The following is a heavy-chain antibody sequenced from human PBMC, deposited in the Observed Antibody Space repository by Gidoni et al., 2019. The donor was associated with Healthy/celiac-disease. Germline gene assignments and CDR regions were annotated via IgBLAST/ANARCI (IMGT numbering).Heavy chain of an antibody. CDR1: GFTFSSYA. D-gene: IGHD6-19*01. CDR2: ISSNGGST. CDR3: VKPRYSSGSRPLGNY. J-gene: IGHJ4*02. Sequence: EVQLVESGGGLVQPGGSLRLSCSASGFTFSSYAMHWVRQAPGKGLEYVSAISSNGGSTYYADSVKGRFTISRDNSKNTLYLQMSSLRAEDTAVYYCVKPRYSSGSRPLGNYWGQGTLVTVSS. V-gene: IGHV3-64D*09.